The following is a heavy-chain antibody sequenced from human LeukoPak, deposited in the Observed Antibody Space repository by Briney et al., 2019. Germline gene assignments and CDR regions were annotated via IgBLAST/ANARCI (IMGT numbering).Heavy chain of an antibody. CDR2: IYHTGTT. CDR3: ASPSKWELSDLGC. D-gene: IGHD1-26*01. V-gene: IGHV4-39*01. CDR1: GGSISSNTYY. J-gene: IGHJ4*01. Sequence: KPSETLSLTCTVSGGSISSNTYYWARIRQPPGKGLEWIGSIYHTGTTYYNPSLKSRVTISVDTSSNRFSLQLRSVTAADTATYYCASPSKWELSDLGCWGRGTLVTVSS.